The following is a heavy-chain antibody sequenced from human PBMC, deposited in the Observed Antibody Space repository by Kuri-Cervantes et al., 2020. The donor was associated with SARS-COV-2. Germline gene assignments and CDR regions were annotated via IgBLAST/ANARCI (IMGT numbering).Heavy chain of an antibody. V-gene: IGHV3-21*01. Sequence: GGSLSLTCAAPGFTFRSHWMSWIRQAPGKGLEWVSSISSSSSYIYYADSVKGRFTISRDNAKNSLYLQMNSLRAEDTAVYYCARDRYSGSYYLPDYWGQGNRVTVSS. D-gene: IGHD1-26*01. CDR1: GFTFRSHW. CDR3: ARDRYSGSYYLPDY. CDR2: ISSSSSYI. J-gene: IGHJ4*02.